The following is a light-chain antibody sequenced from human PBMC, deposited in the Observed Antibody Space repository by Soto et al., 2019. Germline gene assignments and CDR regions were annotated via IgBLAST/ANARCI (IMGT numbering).Light chain of an antibody. CDR3: SSYTSSSTL. CDR1: SSDVGGYNY. CDR2: GVS. Sequence: QSVLTQPASVSGSPGQSITISCTGTSSDVGGYNYVSWYQQHPGKAPKLMIYGVSHRPSGVSDRFSGSKSGNTASLTISGLQAEDEADYYCSSYTSSSTLFGGGTKLTVL. J-gene: IGLJ2*01. V-gene: IGLV2-14*01.